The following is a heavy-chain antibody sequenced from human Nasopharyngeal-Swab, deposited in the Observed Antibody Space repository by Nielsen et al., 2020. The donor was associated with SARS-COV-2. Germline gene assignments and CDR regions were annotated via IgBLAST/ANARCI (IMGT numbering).Heavy chain of an antibody. CDR3: AKDTGHYYGSGLHDAFDI. D-gene: IGHD3-10*01. CDR1: GFTFDDYA. J-gene: IGHJ3*02. CDR2: ISWNSGSI. Sequence: GGFLRLSCAASGFTFDDYAMHWVRQAPGKGLEWVSGISWNSGSIGYADSVKGRFTISRDNAKNSLYLQMNSLRAEDTALYYCAKDTGHYYGSGLHDAFDIWGQGTMVTVSS. V-gene: IGHV3-9*01.